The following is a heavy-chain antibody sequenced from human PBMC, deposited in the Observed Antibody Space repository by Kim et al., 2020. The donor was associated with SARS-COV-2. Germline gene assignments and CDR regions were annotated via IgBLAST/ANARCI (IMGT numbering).Heavy chain of an antibody. CDR1: GFTFSSYA. CDR2: ISGSGGST. J-gene: IGHJ6*02. CDR3: AKEEGGSYFYYYYGMDV. D-gene: IGHD1-26*01. Sequence: GGSLRLSCAASGFTFSSYAMSWVRQAPGKGLEWVSAISGSGGSTYYADSVKGRFTISRDNSKNTPYLQMNSLRAEDTAVYYCAKEEGGSYFYYYYGMDVWGQGTTVTVSS. V-gene: IGHV3-23*01.